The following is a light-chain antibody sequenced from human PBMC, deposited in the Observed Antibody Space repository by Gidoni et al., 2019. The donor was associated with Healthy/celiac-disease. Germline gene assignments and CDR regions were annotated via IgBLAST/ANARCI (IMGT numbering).Light chain of an antibody. J-gene: IGKJ2*01. CDR3: QQHSTWST. CDR1: QSVTGY. Sequence: EIVLTQPPATPSSSPGERATLPCRASQSVTGYLAWYQQKPGQAPRLLIYDASHRATGIPARFSGSGSATDFTLTISSLGPEVFAVYYCQQHSTWSTFGQGTKLEIK. V-gene: IGKV3-11*01. CDR2: DAS.